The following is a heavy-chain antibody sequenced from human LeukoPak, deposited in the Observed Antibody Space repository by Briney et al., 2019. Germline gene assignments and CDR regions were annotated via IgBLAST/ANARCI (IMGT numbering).Heavy chain of an antibody. Sequence: SETLSLTCTVSGGSISSSSYYWGWIRQPPGKGLEWIGSIYYSGSTYYNPSLKSRVTISVDTSKNQFSLKLSSVTAADTAVYYCARSPNGPGIAAAGQIYYYYYYMDVWGKGTTVTVSS. D-gene: IGHD6-13*01. J-gene: IGHJ6*03. CDR2: IYYSGST. V-gene: IGHV4-39*07. CDR3: ARSPNGPGIAAAGQIYYYYYYMDV. CDR1: GGSISSSSYY.